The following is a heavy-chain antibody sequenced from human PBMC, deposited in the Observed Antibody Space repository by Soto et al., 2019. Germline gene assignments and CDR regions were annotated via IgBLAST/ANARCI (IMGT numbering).Heavy chain of an antibody. CDR3: ANRAGRQAYYFDY. Sequence: SVKVSCKASGGTFSSYAISWVRQAPGQGLEWMGGIIPIFGTANYAQKFQGRVTITADESTSTAYMELSSLRSEDTAVYYCANRAGRQAYYFDYWGQGTLVTVSS. D-gene: IGHD6-25*01. CDR2: IIPIFGTA. V-gene: IGHV1-69*13. CDR1: GGTFSSYA. J-gene: IGHJ4*02.